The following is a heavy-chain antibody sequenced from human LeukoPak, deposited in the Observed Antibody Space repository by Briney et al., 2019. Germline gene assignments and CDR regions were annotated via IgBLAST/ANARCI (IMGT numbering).Heavy chain of an antibody. V-gene: IGHV3-21*01. D-gene: IGHD2-15*01. CDR3: ARGGGVAATGAFDI. CDR1: GFTFSSYS. Sequence: GGSLRPSCAASGFTFSSYSMKWVRHPPGGGREWFSSSSSSSSYTYYTHSVKGRFTISRDNAKNSLYLQVNSLRAEDTAVYYCARGGGVAATGAFDIWGQGTMVTVSS. CDR2: SSSSSSYT. J-gene: IGHJ3*02.